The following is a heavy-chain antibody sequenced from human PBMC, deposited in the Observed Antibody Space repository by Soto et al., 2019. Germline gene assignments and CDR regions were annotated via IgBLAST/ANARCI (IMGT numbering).Heavy chain of an antibody. CDR1: GGPFSTSA. CDR3: ARDKDRQQLGGNYYYILDV. J-gene: IGHJ6*02. CDR2: IMPVFATP. D-gene: IGHD3-3*02. Sequence: QVQLMQSGAEVKKPGSSVKVSCTASGGPFSTSAISWVRQATGEGLEWVGVIMPVFATPDYAQKFQGRVTISADEFKTTAYLELTSPTTDDTAVYYCARDKDRQQLGGNYYYILDVWGQGTAITVSS. V-gene: IGHV1-69*12.